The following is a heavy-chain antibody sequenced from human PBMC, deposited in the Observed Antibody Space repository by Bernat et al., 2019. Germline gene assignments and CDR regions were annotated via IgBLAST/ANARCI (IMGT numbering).Heavy chain of an antibody. D-gene: IGHD6-13*01. CDR2: ISGSGGST. Sequence: EVQLVESGGVVVQPGGSLRLSCAASGFTPSSYGMSWVRQAPGKGLEWVSAISGSGGSTYYADSVKGRFTISRDNSKNTLYLQMNSLRAEDTAVYYCAKDRLAAAGTGPDYWGQGTLVTVSS. CDR1: GFTPSSYG. V-gene: IGHV3-23*04. J-gene: IGHJ4*02. CDR3: AKDRLAAAGTGPDY.